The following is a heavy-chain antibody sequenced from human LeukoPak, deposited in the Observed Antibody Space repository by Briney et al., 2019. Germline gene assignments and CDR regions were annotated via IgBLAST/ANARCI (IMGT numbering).Heavy chain of an antibody. D-gene: IGHD2-15*01. CDR2: IKQDGSEK. CDR3: ARGVIVVVVAATLLDY. Sequence: GGSLRLSCAASGFTFSSYWMSWVRQAPGKGLEWVANIKQDGSEKYYVDSVKGRFTISRDNAKSSLYLQMNSLRAEDTAVYYCARGVIVVVVAATLLDYWGQGTPVTVSS. J-gene: IGHJ4*02. CDR1: GFTFSSYW. V-gene: IGHV3-7*01.